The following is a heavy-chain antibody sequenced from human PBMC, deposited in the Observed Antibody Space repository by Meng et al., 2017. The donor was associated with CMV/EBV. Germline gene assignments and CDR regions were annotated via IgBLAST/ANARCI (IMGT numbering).Heavy chain of an antibody. J-gene: IGHJ1*01. V-gene: IGHV4-39*07. Sequence: SETLSLTCTVSGGSISSSSYYWGWIRQPPGKGLEWIGSIYYSGSTYYNPSLKSRVTISVDTSKNQFSLKLSSVTAADTAVYYCASWGLLPAATSAEYFQHWGQGTLVTVSS. CDR3: ASWGLLPAATSAEYFQH. CDR1: GGSISSSSYY. D-gene: IGHD2-2*01. CDR2: IYYSGST.